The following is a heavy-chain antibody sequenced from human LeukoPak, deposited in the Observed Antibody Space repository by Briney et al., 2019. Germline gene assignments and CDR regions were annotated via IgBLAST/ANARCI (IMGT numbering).Heavy chain of an antibody. V-gene: IGHV4-59*02. J-gene: IGHJ2*01. CDR1: GASVSSFY. CDR2: MYYSGTT. Sequence: SETLSLTCTVSGASVSSFYWNWIRQPPGKGLEWIGSMYYSGTTNYNPSLKSRVTMSVDTSKNQFSLKLSSVTAADTAVYYCARPVTRYWYFDLWGRGTLVTVSS. CDR3: ARPVTRYWYFDL. D-gene: IGHD4-23*01.